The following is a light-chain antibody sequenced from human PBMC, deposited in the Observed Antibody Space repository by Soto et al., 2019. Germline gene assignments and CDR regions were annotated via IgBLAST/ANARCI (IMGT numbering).Light chain of an antibody. CDR1: NIGAKS. J-gene: IGLJ3*02. V-gene: IGLV3-21*04. CDR3: QVWDSSGDQSV. CDR2: SDS. Sequence: SYELTQPPSVSVAPGKTARITCGGNNIGAKSVNWYQQRPGQAPVLAIFSDSGRPSGIPEGFSGSNSATTATLTISRVEAGDEADYYCQVWDSSGDQSVFGGGTKLTVL.